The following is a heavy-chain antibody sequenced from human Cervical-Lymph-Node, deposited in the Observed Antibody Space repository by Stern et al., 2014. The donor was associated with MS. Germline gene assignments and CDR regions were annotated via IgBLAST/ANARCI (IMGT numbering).Heavy chain of an antibody. Sequence: QVQLMQSGAEVKKPGSSVKVSCKASGGTFNTNVISWVRQAPGQGLEWMGGIIPIFGTALYAQKFQGRVTITANESTRAGYMELSSWRSEDTAVYYCARAAYSTSSYNYWGQGTLVIVSS. V-gene: IGHV1-69*01. CDR2: IIPIFGTA. CDR3: ARAAYSTSSYNY. D-gene: IGHD6-6*01. CDR1: GGTFNTNV. J-gene: IGHJ4*02.